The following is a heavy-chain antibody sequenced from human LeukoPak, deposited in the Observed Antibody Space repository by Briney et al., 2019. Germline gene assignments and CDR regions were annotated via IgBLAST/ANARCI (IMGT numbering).Heavy chain of an antibody. CDR3: ARERDANYYDSSGYYSIRDY. Sequence: KPGGSLSLSCAASGFTFSDYYMSWIRQAPGKGLEWVSYISSSGSTIYYADSVKGRFTISRDNAKNSLYLQMNSLRAEDTAVHYCARERDANYYDSSGYYSIRDYWGQGTLVTVSS. CDR1: GFTFSDYY. D-gene: IGHD3-22*01. J-gene: IGHJ4*02. V-gene: IGHV3-11*04. CDR2: ISSSGSTI.